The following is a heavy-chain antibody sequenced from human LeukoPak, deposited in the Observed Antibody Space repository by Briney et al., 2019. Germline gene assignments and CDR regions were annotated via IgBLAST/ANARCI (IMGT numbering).Heavy chain of an antibody. Sequence: GGSLRLSCAASGFNFNNYNMNWVRQAPGKGLEWVSYITLSSSSIYYADSGKGRFTISRDNAKNSLYLQMNSLRAEDTAVYYCAREYSSSSGRDYWGQGTLVTVSS. V-gene: IGHV3-48*01. CDR1: GFNFNNYN. D-gene: IGHD6-6*01. CDR2: ITLSSSSI. CDR3: AREYSSSSGRDY. J-gene: IGHJ4*02.